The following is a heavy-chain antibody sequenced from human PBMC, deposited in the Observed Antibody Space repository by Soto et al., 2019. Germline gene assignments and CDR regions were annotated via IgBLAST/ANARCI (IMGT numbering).Heavy chain of an antibody. CDR3: TSHDATEQNFVPY. J-gene: IGHJ4*02. D-gene: IGHD1-7*01. CDR2: IKSKAYGGTT. Sequence: EVQLVESGGGLVKPGGSLRLSCAASGFTFSDAWMNWVRQAPGKGLEWVGRIKSKAYGGTTDYSAPVKGRLTISRDDSTATMYLQMNSLETEDTGVYYCTSHDATEQNFVPYWGQGTLVTVSS. V-gene: IGHV3-15*07. CDR1: GFTFSDAW.